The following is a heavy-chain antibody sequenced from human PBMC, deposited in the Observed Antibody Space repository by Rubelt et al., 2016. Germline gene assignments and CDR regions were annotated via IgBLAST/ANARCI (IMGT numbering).Heavy chain of an antibody. Sequence: QVQLQESGPGLVKPSETLSLPCTVSGGSISSYYWSWIRQPPGKGLEWIGSIYYSGSTYYNPSLKRRVTISVDTSKNQFSLKLSSVTAADTSVYYCARHVPFQTNYFDYWGQGTLVTVSS. J-gene: IGHJ4*02. CDR1: GGSISSYY. D-gene: IGHD3-10*02. CDR2: IYYSGST. V-gene: IGHV4-59*05. CDR3: ARHVPFQTNYFDY.